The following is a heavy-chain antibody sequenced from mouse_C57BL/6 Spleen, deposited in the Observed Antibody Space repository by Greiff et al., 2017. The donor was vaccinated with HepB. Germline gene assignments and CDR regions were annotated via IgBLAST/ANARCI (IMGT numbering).Heavy chain of an antibody. J-gene: IGHJ2*01. Sequence: DVQLQESGPGLVKPSQSLSLTCSVTGYSITSGYYWNWIRQFPGNKLEWMGYISYDGSNNYNPSLKNRISITRDTSKNQFFLKLNSVTTEDTATYYCAREGDYYYGSSYGGYFDYWGQGTTLTVSS. CDR3: AREGDYYYGSSYGGYFDY. CDR2: ISYDGSN. D-gene: IGHD1-1*01. V-gene: IGHV3-6*01. CDR1: GYSITSGYY.